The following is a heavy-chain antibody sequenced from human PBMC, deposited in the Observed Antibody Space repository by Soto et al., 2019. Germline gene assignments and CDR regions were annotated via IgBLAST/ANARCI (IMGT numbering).Heavy chain of an antibody. CDR2: ISPYYGST. D-gene: IGHD1-26*01. J-gene: IGHJ4*02. Sequence: QIQLVQSGPEVKKPGASVKVSCRASGYTFTTYGVSWVLQTPGHGLEWMGWISPYYGSTNYAQNVQDRITMTADTSTSTLYMELRSLRPDDTAVFYCVREVEEVGVISFGYWGQGTLVTVPS. CDR1: GYTFTTYG. V-gene: IGHV1-18*04. CDR3: VREVEEVGVISFGY.